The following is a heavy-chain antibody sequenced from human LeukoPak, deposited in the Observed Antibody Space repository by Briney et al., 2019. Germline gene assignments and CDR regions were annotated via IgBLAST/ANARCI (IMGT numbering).Heavy chain of an antibody. CDR2: IYYSAST. CDR3: ARGVAVSNWFDP. Sequence: SETLSLTCTVSGGFISSSSYYWGWIRQPPGKGLEWIGSIYYSASTYYHPSLKSRVTISVDTSKNQFSLKLSSVTAADTAVYYCARGVAVSNWFDPWGQGTLVTVSS. V-gene: IGHV4-39*07. J-gene: IGHJ5*02. CDR1: GGFISSSSYY.